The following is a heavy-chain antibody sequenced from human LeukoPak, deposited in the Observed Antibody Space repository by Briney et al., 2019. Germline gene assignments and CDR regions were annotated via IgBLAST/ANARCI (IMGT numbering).Heavy chain of an antibody. CDR2: IYYTGST. J-gene: IGHJ4*02. Sequence: SETLSLTCAVYGGSFSGYYWSWIRQPPGKGLEWTGSIYYTGSTYYNPSLKSRVTISVDTSRNQFSLKLSSVTAADTAVYYCARHRGSPYSGSYYYFDFWGQGTLVTVSS. V-gene: IGHV4-34*01. D-gene: IGHD1-26*01. CDR3: ARHRGSPYSGSYYYFDF. CDR1: GGSFSGYY.